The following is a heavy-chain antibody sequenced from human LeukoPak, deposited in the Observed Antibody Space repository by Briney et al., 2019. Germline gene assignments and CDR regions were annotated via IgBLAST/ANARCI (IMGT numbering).Heavy chain of an antibody. D-gene: IGHD1-26*01. CDR3: AREVGPNLGGYYFDY. CDR2: IIPIFGTA. J-gene: IGHJ4*02. CDR1: GGTFSSYA. V-gene: IGHV1-69*13. Sequence: SVKVSCEASGGTFSSYAISRVRQAPGQGLEWMGGIIPIFGTANYAQKFQGRVTITADESTSTAYMELSSLRSEDTAVYYCAREVGPNLGGYYFDYWGQGTLVTVSS.